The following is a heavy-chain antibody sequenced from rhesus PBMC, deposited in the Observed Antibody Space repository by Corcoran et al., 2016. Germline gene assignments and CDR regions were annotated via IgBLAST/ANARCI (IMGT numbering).Heavy chain of an antibody. V-gene: IGHV4-173*01. CDR1: GASISTNH. J-gene: IGHJ4*01. CDR3: ARGCSYRGCPLVHIDY. CDR2: IFGGAGNT. Sequence: QLQLQESGPGLVKPSETLSLTCAVSGASISTNHWVWIRQPPGKGLEWIGRIFGGAGNTDYNPALRSRVTISTDTSQNQFSLKVSSVIAAGTAVYYCARGCSYRGCPLVHIDYWGQGVLVTVSS. D-gene: IGHD2-33*01.